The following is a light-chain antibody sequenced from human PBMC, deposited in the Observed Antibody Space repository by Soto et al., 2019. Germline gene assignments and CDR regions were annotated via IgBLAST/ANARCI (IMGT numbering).Light chain of an antibody. J-gene: IGLJ1*01. CDR1: SSDIGAYKY. Sequence: QTVVTQPPSASGSPGQSVTFSCTGSSSDIGAYKYVPWYQQHPGKAPKIIIYEVSKRPSGVPDRFSGSKSGNTASLTVSGLQAEDEADYYCSSYGGSNNYVFGTGTKLTVL. CDR3: SSYGGSNNYV. V-gene: IGLV2-8*01. CDR2: EVS.